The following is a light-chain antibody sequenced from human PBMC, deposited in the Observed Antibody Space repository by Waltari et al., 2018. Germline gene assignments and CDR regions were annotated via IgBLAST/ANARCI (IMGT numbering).Light chain of an antibody. CDR2: DAS. J-gene: IGKJ2*01. CDR3: QQRSNWPPYT. V-gene: IGKV3-11*01. Sequence: EIVLTQSPVTLSLSPGERATLSCKASQSIGDFLAWYHQKPGQAPRLVIYDASNRAADIPPRFSGSGSGTDFALTIASLEPEDFGIYYCQQRSNWPPYTVGQGTKVEMK. CDR1: QSIGDF.